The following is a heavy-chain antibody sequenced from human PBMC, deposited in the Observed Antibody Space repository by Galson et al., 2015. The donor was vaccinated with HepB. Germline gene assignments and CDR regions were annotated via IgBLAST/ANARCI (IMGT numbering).Heavy chain of an antibody. CDR3: ARDKGMWGQWLVPIDY. V-gene: IGHV3-21*01. J-gene: IGHJ4*02. Sequence: SLRLSCAASGFTFSSYSMNWVRQAPGKGLEWVSSISSSSSYIYYADSVKGRFTISRDNAKNSLYLQMNSLRAEDTAVYYCARDKGMWGQWLVPIDYWGQGTLVTISS. D-gene: IGHD6-19*01. CDR1: GFTFSSYS. CDR2: ISSSSSYI.